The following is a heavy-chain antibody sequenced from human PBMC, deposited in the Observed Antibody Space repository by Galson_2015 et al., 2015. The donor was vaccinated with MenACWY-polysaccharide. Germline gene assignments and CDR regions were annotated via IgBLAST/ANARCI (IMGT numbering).Heavy chain of an antibody. D-gene: IGHD2-2*01. CDR2: IKQDGREK. CDR1: GFTFSSYW. V-gene: IGHV3-7*01. Sequence: SLRLSCAAFGFTFSSYWISWVRQAPGKGLEWVANIKQDGREKYYVDSVKGRFTISRDNAKNSLYLQMNSLRAEDTAVYYCANVNQLFVWGQGTLVTVPS. CDR3: ANVNQLFV. J-gene: IGHJ4*02.